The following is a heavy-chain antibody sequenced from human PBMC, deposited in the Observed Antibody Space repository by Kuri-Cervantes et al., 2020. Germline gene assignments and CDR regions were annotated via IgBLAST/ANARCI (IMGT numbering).Heavy chain of an antibody. CDR1: GYTFTSYD. CDR3: ARVVAGLYYYYGMDV. V-gene: IGHV1-8*01. D-gene: IGHD6-19*01. CDR2: MNPNSGNT. J-gene: IGHJ6*02. Sequence: SVKESCKASGYTFTSYDINWVRQATRQGLEWRGWMNPNSGNTGYAQKFQGRVTMTRNTSTSTAYMELRSLRSDDTAVYYCARVVAGLYYYYGMDVWGQGTLVTVSS.